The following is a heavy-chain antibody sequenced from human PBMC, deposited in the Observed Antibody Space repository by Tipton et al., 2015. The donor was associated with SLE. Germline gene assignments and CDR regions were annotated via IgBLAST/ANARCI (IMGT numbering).Heavy chain of an antibody. CDR2: ISSSSSYI. J-gene: IGHJ6*03. CDR1: GFTFSSYS. Sequence: AVSGFTFSSYSMNWVRQAPGKGLEWVSSISSSSSYIYYTDSVKGRFTISRDNAKNSLYLQMNSLRAEDTAVYYCARTLTLPAAIHDYYSYMDGWGKGTTVTVSS. V-gene: IGHV3-21*01. CDR3: ARTLTLPAAIHDYYSYMDG. D-gene: IGHD2-2*02.